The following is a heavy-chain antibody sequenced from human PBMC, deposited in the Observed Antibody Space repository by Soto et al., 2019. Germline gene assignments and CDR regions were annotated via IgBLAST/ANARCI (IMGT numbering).Heavy chain of an antibody. Sequence: GGSLRLSCAASGFAFDDYVMHWVRQPPGRGLEWVSGITWNGGTIRYVDSVKGRFTISRDNDENSLYLQMNSLRPEDTAVYYCAKGGSAALIAPSGRDNWFDPWGQGTQVTSPQ. J-gene: IGHJ5*02. CDR1: GFAFDDYV. CDR3: AKGGSAALIAPSGRDNWFDP. V-gene: IGHV3-9*01. CDR2: ITWNGGTI. D-gene: IGHD6-13*01.